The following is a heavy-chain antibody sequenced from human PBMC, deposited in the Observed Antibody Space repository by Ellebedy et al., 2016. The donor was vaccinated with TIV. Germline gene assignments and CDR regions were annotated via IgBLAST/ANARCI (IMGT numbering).Heavy chain of an antibody. V-gene: IGHV3-48*03. CDR3: ARGGGFYSGFFDY. D-gene: IGHD3-22*01. CDR1: GFTFSGYD. Sequence: GESLKISCAASGFTFSGYDMNWVRQAPGKGLEWISYISSGGSTIYYADSVKGRFTTSRDNAKNTLYLQMNSLRAEDTAVYYCARGGGFYSGFFDYWGQGTLVTASS. CDR2: ISSGGSTI. J-gene: IGHJ4*02.